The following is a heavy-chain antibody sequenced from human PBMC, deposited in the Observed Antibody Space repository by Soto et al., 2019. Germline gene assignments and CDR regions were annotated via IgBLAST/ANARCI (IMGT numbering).Heavy chain of an antibody. J-gene: IGHJ3*02. CDR2: ISDSGSLT. V-gene: IGHV3-23*01. Sequence: VQLLESGGGLVQPGGSLRLSCAASGFAFSSHPMSWVRQAPEKGLEWVSGISDSGSLTYNADSVKGRFTISRDNSKNTQYLQMNGLGDEEPDVYYCARRVIGSLRAFDIWGQATMV. CDR3: ARRVIGSLRAFDI. CDR1: GFAFSSHP. D-gene: IGHD3-16*01.